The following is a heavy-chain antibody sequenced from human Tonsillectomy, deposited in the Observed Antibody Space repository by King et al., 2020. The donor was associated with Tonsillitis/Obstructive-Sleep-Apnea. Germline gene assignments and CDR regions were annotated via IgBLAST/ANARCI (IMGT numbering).Heavy chain of an antibody. CDR3: ARDTNYYGSGSYLAY. V-gene: IGHV3-30*01. CDR1: GFTFRSYA. Sequence: VQLVESGGGVVQPGRSLRLSCAASGFTFRSYAMHWVRQAPGKGLEWVAVISYDGSNKYYADSVKGRFTISRDNSKNTLSLQMDSLRAEDTAVYYCARDTNYYGSGSYLAYWGQGTLVTVSS. J-gene: IGHJ4*02. D-gene: IGHD3-10*01. CDR2: ISYDGSNK.